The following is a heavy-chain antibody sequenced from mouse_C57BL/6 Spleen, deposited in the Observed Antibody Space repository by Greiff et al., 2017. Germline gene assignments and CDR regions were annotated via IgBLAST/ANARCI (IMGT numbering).Heavy chain of an antibody. Sequence: QVQLQQSGAELVRPGASVTLSCKASGYTFTDYEMHWVKQTPVHGLEWIGAIDPETGGTAYNPTFKGKAILTADTSSSTAYMELRSLTSADAAVYCCTRAYYSNDPFAYWGQGTLVTVSA. CDR1: GYTFTDYE. V-gene: IGHV1-15*01. J-gene: IGHJ3*01. CDR3: TRAYYSNDPFAY. D-gene: IGHD2-5*01. CDR2: IDPETGGT.